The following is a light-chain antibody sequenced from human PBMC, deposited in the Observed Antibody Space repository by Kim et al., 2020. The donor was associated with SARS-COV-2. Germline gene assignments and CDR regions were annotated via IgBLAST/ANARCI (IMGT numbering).Light chain of an antibody. Sequence: GQSITISCTGTSCDVGGYNSVSWYQQHPGKAPKLMIYDVSNRPSGVSNRFSGSKSGNTASLTISGLQAEDEADYYCSSYTSSSTLVFGGGTKLTVL. V-gene: IGLV2-14*03. CDR3: SSYTSSSTLV. CDR2: DVS. CDR1: SCDVGGYNS. J-gene: IGLJ3*02.